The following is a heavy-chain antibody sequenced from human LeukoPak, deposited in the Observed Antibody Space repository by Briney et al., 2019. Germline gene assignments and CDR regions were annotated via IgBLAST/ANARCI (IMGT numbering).Heavy chain of an antibody. D-gene: IGHD6-13*01. V-gene: IGHV4-34*01. J-gene: IGHJ4*02. Sequence: SETLSLTCAVYGGSFSGYYWSWIRQPPGKGLEWIGEINHSGSTNYNPSLKSRVTISVDTSKNQFSLKLSSVTAADTAVYYCARALAAAGFVKTYYFDYWGQGTLVTVSS. CDR2: INHSGST. CDR3: ARALAAAGFVKTYYFDY. CDR1: GGSFSGYY.